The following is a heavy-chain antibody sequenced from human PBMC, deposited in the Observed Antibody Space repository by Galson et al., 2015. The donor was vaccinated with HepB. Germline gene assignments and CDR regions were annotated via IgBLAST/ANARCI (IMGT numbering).Heavy chain of an antibody. J-gene: IGHJ4*02. CDR2: IYYSGST. Sequence: ETLSLTCTVSGGSVSSYYWNWIRQPPGKGLEWIGYIYYSGSTNYNPSLKSRVTISLDTSKNQFSLKLSSVTAADTAVYYCARWVRGYYFDYWGQGTLVTVSS. CDR3: ARWVRGYYFDY. CDR1: GGSVSSYY. V-gene: IGHV4-59*02.